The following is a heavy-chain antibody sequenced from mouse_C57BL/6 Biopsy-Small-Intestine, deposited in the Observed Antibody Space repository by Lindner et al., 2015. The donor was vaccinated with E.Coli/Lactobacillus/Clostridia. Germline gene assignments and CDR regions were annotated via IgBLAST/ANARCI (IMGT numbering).Heavy chain of an antibody. V-gene: IGHV1-79*01. J-gene: IGHJ1*01. D-gene: IGHD1-1*01. CDR1: GYTFTNYG. CDR3: ARDSSSWYYHYYGMDV. CDR2: ISAYNGNT. Sequence: SVKVSCKASGYTFTNYGISWVRQAPGQGLEWMGWISAYNGNTNYAQKLQGRVTMTTDTSTSTAYMEPRSLRSDDTAVYYCARDSSSWYYHYYGMDVWGQGTTVTVSS.